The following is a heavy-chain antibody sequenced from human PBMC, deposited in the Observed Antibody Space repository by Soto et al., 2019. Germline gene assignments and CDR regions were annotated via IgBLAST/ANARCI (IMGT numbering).Heavy chain of an antibody. Sequence: SETLSLTCAVYGGSFSGYYWSWIRQPPGKGLEWIGEINHSGSTNYNPSLKSRVTISVDTSKNQFSLKLSSVTAADTAVYYCARVRPLRGGYYYYGMDVWGQGTTVTVSS. CDR2: INHSGST. V-gene: IGHV4-34*01. CDR1: GGSFSGYY. J-gene: IGHJ6*02. D-gene: IGHD3-16*01. CDR3: ARVRPLRGGYYYYGMDV.